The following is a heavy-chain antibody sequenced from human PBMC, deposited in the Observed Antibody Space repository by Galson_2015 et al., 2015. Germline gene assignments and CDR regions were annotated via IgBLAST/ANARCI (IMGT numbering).Heavy chain of an antibody. J-gene: IGHJ3*01. Sequence: SLRLSCAASGFTFSSYVMTWVRRAPGKGLEWVSSISNNGDSPYYADSVKGRFTISRDNSKNTLYLQLNSLRVEDTAGYYCAKARFTGSPGDALDLWGQGTMVTVSS. CDR2: ISNNGDSP. D-gene: IGHD1-26*01. CDR3: AKARFTGSPGDALDL. V-gene: IGHV3-23*01. CDR1: GFTFSSYV.